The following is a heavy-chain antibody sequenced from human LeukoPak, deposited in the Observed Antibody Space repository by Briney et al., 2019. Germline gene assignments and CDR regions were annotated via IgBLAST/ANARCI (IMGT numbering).Heavy chain of an antibody. Sequence: GGSLRLSCAASAFIFNNYYMSWIRQAPEKGLECVSYISNSGSTMFYADSVKGRFTISRDNSKDTLFLQMNSLRPEDTAVYYCAKDQQRFLEWSPSDYWGQGTLVTVSS. J-gene: IGHJ4*02. CDR2: ISNSGSTM. D-gene: IGHD3-3*01. V-gene: IGHV3-11*04. CDR3: AKDQQRFLEWSPSDY. CDR1: AFIFNNYY.